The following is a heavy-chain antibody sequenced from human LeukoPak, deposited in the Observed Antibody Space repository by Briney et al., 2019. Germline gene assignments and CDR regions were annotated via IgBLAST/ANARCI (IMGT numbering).Heavy chain of an antibody. CDR1: GDSISSSNY. V-gene: IGHV4-4*02. Sequence: SGTLSLTCGVSGDSISSSNYWNWVRPPPGKGLEWIGDIYQSGITNYNPSLKRRVTMSVDKSKNEFSLKLDSVTAADTAVYYCARDPRPRGGWFYFDYWGQGILVTVSS. J-gene: IGHJ4*02. CDR3: ARDPRPRGGWFYFDY. CDR2: IYQSGIT. D-gene: IGHD6-19*01.